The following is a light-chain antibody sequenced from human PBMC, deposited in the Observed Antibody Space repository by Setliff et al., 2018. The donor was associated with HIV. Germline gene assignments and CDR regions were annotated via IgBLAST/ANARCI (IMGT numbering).Light chain of an antibody. V-gene: IGLV2-11*01. CDR3: CSFGGTYRV. CDR1: SSDV. J-gene: IGLJ1*01. Sequence: LTQPRSVSGSPGQSVSVSCAGSSSDVISWYQQHPGTAPKLLIFEVNQRPSGIPDRFSGSKSGTTASLTISNLQPEDEADYYCCSFGGTYRVFGTGTKVTVL. CDR2: EVN.